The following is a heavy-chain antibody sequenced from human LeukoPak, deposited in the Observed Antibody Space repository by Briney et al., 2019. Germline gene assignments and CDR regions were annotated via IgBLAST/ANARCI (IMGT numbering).Heavy chain of an antibody. D-gene: IGHD3-22*01. CDR3: ARAYRRYYDSSGYT. V-gene: IGHV1-8*01. CDR2: MNPNSGNT. Sequence: ASVKVSCKASGYTFTSNDINWVRQATGQGLEWMGWMNPNSGNTGYAQKLQGRVTMTTDTSTSTAYMELRSLRSDDTAVYYCARAYRRYYDSSGYTWGQGTLVTVSS. J-gene: IGHJ5*02. CDR1: GYTFTSND.